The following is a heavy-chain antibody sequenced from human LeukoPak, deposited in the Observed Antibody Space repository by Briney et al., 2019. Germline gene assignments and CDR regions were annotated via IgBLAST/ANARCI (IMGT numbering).Heavy chain of an antibody. CDR1: GFTFSGSA. V-gene: IGHV3-73*01. Sequence: GGSLRLSCAASGFTFSGSAMHWVRQASGKGLEWVGRIRSKANNYATAYAASVKGRFTISREDSKNTAYLQMNSLKAEDTAVYYCTRRNKDDSSGYYYDWGQGTLVTVSS. CDR3: TRRNKDDSSGYYYD. J-gene: IGHJ4*02. D-gene: IGHD3-22*01. CDR2: IRSKANNYAT.